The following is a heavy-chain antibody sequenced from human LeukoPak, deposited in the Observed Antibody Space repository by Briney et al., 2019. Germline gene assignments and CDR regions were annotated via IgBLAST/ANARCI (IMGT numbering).Heavy chain of an antibody. D-gene: IGHD2-2*02. CDR3: AREDCSSTSCYTKAFDI. Sequence: ASVKVSCKAFGYTFSVYYMHWVRQAPGQGLEWMGWINPNSGGTNYAQKFQGRVTMTRDTSISTAYMELSRLRSDDTAVYYCAREDCSSTSCYTKAFDIWGQGTMVTVSS. CDR2: INPNSGGT. CDR1: GYTFSVYY. J-gene: IGHJ3*02. V-gene: IGHV1-2*02.